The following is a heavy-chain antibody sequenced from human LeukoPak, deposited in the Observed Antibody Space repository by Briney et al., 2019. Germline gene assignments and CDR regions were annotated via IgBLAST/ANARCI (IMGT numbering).Heavy chain of an antibody. J-gene: IGHJ4*02. CDR3: AREPIEYSSSSLYYFDY. V-gene: IGHV1-69*13. CDR1: GGTFSSYA. D-gene: IGHD6-6*01. CDR2: IIPIFGTA. Sequence: GASVKVSCKASGGTFSSYAISWVRQAPGQGLEWMGGIIPIFGTANYAQKFQGRVTITADESTSTAYMELSSLRSEDTAVYYCAREPIEYSSSSLYYFDYWGQGTLVTVSS.